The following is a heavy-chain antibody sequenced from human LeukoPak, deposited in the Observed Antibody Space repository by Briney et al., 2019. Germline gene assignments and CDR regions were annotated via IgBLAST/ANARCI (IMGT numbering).Heavy chain of an antibody. D-gene: IGHD5-24*01. Sequence: GGSLRLSCAASGFTFSSYAMSWVRQAPGKGLEWVSAISGSGGSTYYADSVKGRFTISRDNSKNTLCLQMNSLRAEDTAVYYCAKGGWLQSDLDYWGQGTLVTVSS. CDR3: AKGGWLQSDLDY. V-gene: IGHV3-23*01. CDR2: ISGSGGST. CDR1: GFTFSSYA. J-gene: IGHJ4*02.